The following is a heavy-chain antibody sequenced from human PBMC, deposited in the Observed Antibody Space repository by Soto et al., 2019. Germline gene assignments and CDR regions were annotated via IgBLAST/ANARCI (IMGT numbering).Heavy chain of an antibody. V-gene: IGHV3-30*18. CDR1: GFTFSSYG. CDR3: AKGVVATIEVPFDY. J-gene: IGHJ4*02. Sequence: GGSLRLSCAASGFTFSSYGMHWVRQAPGKGLEWVAVISYDGSNKYYADSVKGRFTISRDNSKNTLYLQMNSLRAEDTAVYYCAKGVVATIEVPFDYWGQGTLVTVPS. D-gene: IGHD5-12*01. CDR2: ISYDGSNK.